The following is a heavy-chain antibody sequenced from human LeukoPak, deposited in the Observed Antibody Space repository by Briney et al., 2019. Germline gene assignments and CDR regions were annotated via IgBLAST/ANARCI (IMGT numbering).Heavy chain of an antibody. J-gene: IGHJ4*02. CDR3: ASLVYCSSTSCYGFDY. CDR2: ISSNGGST. V-gene: IGHV3-64*01. D-gene: IGHD2-2*01. Sequence: GGSLRLSCAASGFTFSSYAMHWVRQAPGKGLEYVSAISSNGGSTYYANSVKGRFTISRDNAKNTLYLQMNSLRAEDTAVYYCASLVYCSSTSCYGFDYWGQGTLVTVSS. CDR1: GFTFSSYA.